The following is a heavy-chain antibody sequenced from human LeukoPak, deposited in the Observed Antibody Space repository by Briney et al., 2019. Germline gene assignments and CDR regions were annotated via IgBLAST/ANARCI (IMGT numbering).Heavy chain of an antibody. V-gene: IGHV4-59*08. D-gene: IGHD3-10*01. CDR1: GGSISSYY. CDR2: IYYSGST. J-gene: IGHJ1*01. CDR3: ARHPGWFGDDKEYFQH. Sequence: SETLSLTCTVSGGSISSYYWSWIRQPPGKGLEWIGYIYYSGSTNYNPSLKSRVTISVDTSKNQFSLKLSPVTAADTAVYYCARHPGWFGDDKEYFQHWGQGTLVTVSS.